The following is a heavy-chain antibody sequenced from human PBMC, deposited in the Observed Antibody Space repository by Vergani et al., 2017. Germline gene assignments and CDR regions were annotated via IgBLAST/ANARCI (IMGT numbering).Heavy chain of an antibody. D-gene: IGHD3-3*01. Sequence: EVELEEFGGGLAQPGMSLRLSCAASGFKFDEYAMHWVRQAPGKGLEWVAGISWNSNSEDYADSVEGRFTISRDNAKNSVFLQMSSLTSEDTAVYYCAKCDKRGVAIIEYFFDHWGHGSLVTVSS. CDR2: ISWNSNSE. V-gene: IGHV3-9*01. J-gene: IGHJ4*01. CDR3: AKCDKRGVAIIEYFFDH. CDR1: GFKFDEYA.